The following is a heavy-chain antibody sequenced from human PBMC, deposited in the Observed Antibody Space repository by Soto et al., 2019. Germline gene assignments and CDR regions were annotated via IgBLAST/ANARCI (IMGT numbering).Heavy chain of an antibody. Sequence: QVQLVQSGPEVKMPGASVKVSCKASGHTFTGHHMHWVRQAPGQGLEWMAYIDLDSSHTKYAQRFQGRVTTTRDTSITTAYMELSGLRSDNTALYYCGLEPTGTGGFDYWGQGTVLTVSS. V-gene: IGHV1-2*02. J-gene: IGHJ4*02. CDR1: GHTFTGHH. CDR3: GLEPTGTGGFDY. D-gene: IGHD7-27*01. CDR2: IDLDSSHT.